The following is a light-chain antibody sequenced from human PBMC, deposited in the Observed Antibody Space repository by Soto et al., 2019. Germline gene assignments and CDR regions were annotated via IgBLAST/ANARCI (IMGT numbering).Light chain of an antibody. V-gene: IGLV2-23*02. J-gene: IGLJ1*01. CDR3: SSYAGTSHYV. CDR1: DSDVGSYDL. Sequence: QAVLTQPASVSASPGQSITISCTGSDSDVGSYDLVSWYQQHPDKAPKLLIYEVTQRPSGVSNRFSGSKSDNTASLTISGLQAEDEADYYCSSYAGTSHYVFGTGTKLTVL. CDR2: EVT.